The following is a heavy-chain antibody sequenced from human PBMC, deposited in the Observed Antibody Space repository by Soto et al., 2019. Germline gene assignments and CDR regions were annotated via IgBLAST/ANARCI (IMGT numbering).Heavy chain of an antibody. Sequence: ASVKVSCKASGYTFTSYGISWVRQAPGQGLEWMGWISAYNGNTNYAQKLQGRVTISRDNSKNTLYLQMNSLRAEDTALYYCAKAPDQGYVFYYFDYGGQGPRVTVSS. V-gene: IGHV1-18*01. CDR1: GYTFTSYG. J-gene: IGHJ4*02. D-gene: IGHD3-10*02. CDR3: AKAPDQGYVFYYFDY. CDR2: ISAYNGNT.